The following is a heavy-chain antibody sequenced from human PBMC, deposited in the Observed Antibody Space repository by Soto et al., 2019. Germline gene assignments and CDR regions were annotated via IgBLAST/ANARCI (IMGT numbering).Heavy chain of an antibody. CDR2: IWYDGSNK. D-gene: IGHD4-17*01. J-gene: IGHJ4*02. Sequence: QVQLVESGGGVVQPGRSLRLSCAASGFTFSSYGMHWVRQAPGKGLEWVAVIWYDGSNKYYADSVKGRFTISRDNSKNTLYLQMNSLSAEDTAVYYCAKLYGDSTIGDYWGQGTLVTVSS. CDR1: GFTFSSYG. CDR3: AKLYGDSTIGDY. V-gene: IGHV3-33*06.